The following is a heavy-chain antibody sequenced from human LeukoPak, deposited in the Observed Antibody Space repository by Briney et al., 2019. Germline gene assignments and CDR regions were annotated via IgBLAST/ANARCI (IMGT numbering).Heavy chain of an antibody. V-gene: IGHV3-30*02. CDR2: IRRDGRDE. Sequence: GGSLRLSCAASGFTFSSYAMSWVRQAPGKELEWVAFIRRDGRDEDYAASVKGRFTVSRDNSRNTLYLQMNGLRPEDTALYYCAKDRDGGNFFFDYWGQGTLVTVSS. J-gene: IGHJ4*02. CDR1: GFTFSSYA. D-gene: IGHD4-23*01. CDR3: AKDRDGGNFFFDY.